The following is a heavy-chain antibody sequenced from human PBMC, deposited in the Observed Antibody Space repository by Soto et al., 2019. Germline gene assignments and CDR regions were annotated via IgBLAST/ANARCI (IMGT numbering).Heavy chain of an antibody. CDR2: ISGYNGNT. J-gene: IGHJ6*02. CDR1: GYTFTNYG. V-gene: IGHV1-18*04. Sequence: QVQLVESGAEVKKPGASVKVSCKASGYTFTNYGISWVRQAPGQGLEWMGWISGYNGNTKYAQKFQGRVTMTTDTPTNTAYMYLRSLRSDDTAVYYCARDREYYYDSSGNYYYRYGMDVWGQATTVTVS. D-gene: IGHD3-22*01. CDR3: ARDREYYYDSSGNYYYRYGMDV.